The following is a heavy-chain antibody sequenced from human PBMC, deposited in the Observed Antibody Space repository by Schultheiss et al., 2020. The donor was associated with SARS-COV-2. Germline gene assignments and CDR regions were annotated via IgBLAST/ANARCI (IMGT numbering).Heavy chain of an antibody. CDR2: IGTAGDP. CDR3: ARDRDFGVVIPSNWFDP. Sequence: GGSLRLSCAASGFTFSSYDMHWVRQATGKGLEWVSAIGTAGDPYYPGSVKGRFTISRDNAKNSVYLQMNSLRAEDTAVYYCARDRDFGVVIPSNWFDPWGQGTLVTVSS. CDR1: GFTFSSYD. D-gene: IGHD3-3*01. J-gene: IGHJ5*02. V-gene: IGHV3-13*05.